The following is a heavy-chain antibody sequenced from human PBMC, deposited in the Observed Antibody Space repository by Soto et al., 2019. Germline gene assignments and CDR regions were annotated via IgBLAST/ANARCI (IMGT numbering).Heavy chain of an antibody. Sequence: QVQLQESGPGLVKPSQTLSLTCTVSGGSVTSDNYYWSWIRQPPGQGLEWIGYIYYTGSTNYNPSLQSRVSISLDTSKNQFSLSVGSMTAADTAVYYCARAVEHSSSLQNWFDPWGQGTLVTVSA. CDR3: ARAVEHSSSLQNWFDP. CDR2: IYYTGST. D-gene: IGHD6-13*01. J-gene: IGHJ5*02. CDR1: GGSVTSDNYY. V-gene: IGHV4-30-4*01.